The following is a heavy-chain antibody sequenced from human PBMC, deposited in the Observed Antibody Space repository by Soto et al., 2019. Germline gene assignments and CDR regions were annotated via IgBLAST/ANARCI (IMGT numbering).Heavy chain of an antibody. CDR3: FNVAFGY. CDR2: INQDGSEK. J-gene: IGHJ4*02. CDR1: GFTFSSYS. V-gene: IGHV3-7*01. Sequence: SLRLSCAASGFTFSSYSMSWVRQAPGKGPEWVANINQDGSEKYYADSVKGRFTISRDNAKNSLYLQMDSLRVEDTALYYCFNVAFGYWGRGTLVTVSS.